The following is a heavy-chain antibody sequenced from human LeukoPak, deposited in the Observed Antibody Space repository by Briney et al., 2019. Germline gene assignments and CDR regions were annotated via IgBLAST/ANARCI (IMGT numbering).Heavy chain of an antibody. CDR1: GGTFSSYA. D-gene: IGHD5-18*01. CDR2: IIPILGIA. V-gene: IGHV1-69*04. Sequence: GASVKVSCKASGGTFSSYAISWVRQAPGQGLEWMGRIIPILGIANYAQKFQGRVTITADKSTSTAYMELSSLRSEDTAVYYCARDASGYSYGYYAFDIWGQGTMVTVSS. J-gene: IGHJ3*02. CDR3: ARDASGYSYGYYAFDI.